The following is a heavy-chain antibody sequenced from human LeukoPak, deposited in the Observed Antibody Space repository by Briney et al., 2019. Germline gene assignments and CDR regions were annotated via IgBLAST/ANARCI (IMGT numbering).Heavy chain of an antibody. Sequence: PSETLPLTCAVSGGSITSGNWWTWVRQPPGKGLEWIGEIYHSGSTNYNPSLKSRVTISVDKSKNQFSLNLSSVTAADTAVYYCARDKPAAGANYFDYWGQGTLVTVSS. V-gene: IGHV4-4*02. CDR3: ARDKPAAGANYFDY. D-gene: IGHD6-13*01. CDR2: IYHSGST. J-gene: IGHJ4*02. CDR1: GGSITSGNW.